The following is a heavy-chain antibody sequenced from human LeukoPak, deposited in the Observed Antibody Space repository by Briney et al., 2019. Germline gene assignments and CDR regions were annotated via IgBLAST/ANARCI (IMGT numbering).Heavy chain of an antibody. CDR3: ARTTEGYCRGRSCYSYYYYMDV. V-gene: IGHV4-59*01. Sequence: SETLSLTCIVSGGSISSYYWSWLRQPPGKGLEWLGYIHYSGSTNYNPSLKSRVTISVDTSKNQFSLKLSSVTAADTAVYYCARTTEGYCRGRSCYSYYYYMDVWGKGTTVTVSS. CDR2: IHYSGST. J-gene: IGHJ6*03. CDR1: GGSISSYY. D-gene: IGHD2-15*01.